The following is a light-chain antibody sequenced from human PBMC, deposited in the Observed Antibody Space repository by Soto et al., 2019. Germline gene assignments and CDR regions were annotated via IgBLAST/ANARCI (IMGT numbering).Light chain of an antibody. Sequence: EIVLTQSPGTLSLFPGERVILSCRASQSISNNHLAWYQQKPGQAPRLLIHGTSNRAAGIPDRFSGSGSGTDFTLTFSRLEPEDSAVYYCEYYGTTITFGGGTKVEIK. CDR3: EYYGTTIT. V-gene: IGKV3-20*01. J-gene: IGKJ4*01. CDR2: GTS. CDR1: QSISNNH.